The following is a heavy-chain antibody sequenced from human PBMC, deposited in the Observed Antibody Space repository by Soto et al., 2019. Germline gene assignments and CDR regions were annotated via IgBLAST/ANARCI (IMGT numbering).Heavy chain of an antibody. D-gene: IGHD3-10*01. CDR2: ISSSSTYI. V-gene: IGHV3-21*01. J-gene: IGHJ6*02. CDR3: ERDQKLPHGSGTIYYYYGMDV. Sequence: EVQVVESGGGLVKPGGSLRLSCASSGFTFSSYTMNWVRQAPGKGLEWVSSISSSSTYIYYADSLKGRFTISRDNAKNSLYLQVNSLRAEDSAVYHCERDQKLPHGSGTIYYYYGMDVWGQGTTVTVSS. CDR1: GFTFSSYT.